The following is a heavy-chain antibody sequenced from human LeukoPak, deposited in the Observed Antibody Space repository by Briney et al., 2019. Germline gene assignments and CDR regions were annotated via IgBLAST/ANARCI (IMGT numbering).Heavy chain of an antibody. CDR2: IYYSGST. CDR3: AKGDTVAGTFDY. CDR1: GGSISSSYYY. Sequence: SETLSLTCTVSGGSISSSYYYWGWIRQPPGKELEWIGSIYYSGSTYYNPSLKSRVTISVDTSKNQFSLKLRSVTAADTAVYYCAKGDTVAGTFDYWGQGTLVTVSS. J-gene: IGHJ4*02. D-gene: IGHD6-19*01. V-gene: IGHV4-39*01.